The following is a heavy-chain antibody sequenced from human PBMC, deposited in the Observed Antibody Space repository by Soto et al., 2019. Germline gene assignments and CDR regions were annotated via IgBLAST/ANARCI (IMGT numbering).Heavy chain of an antibody. V-gene: IGHV1-69*06. D-gene: IGHD5-18*01. Sequence: QVQLVQSGAEVKKPGSSVKVSCKASGGTFSSYAISWVRQAPGQGLEWMGGIIPIFGTANYAQKFQGRVTITADKSTSTAYMELSSRRSEDTAVDYCARQGLDRYGYEEYDFDYWGQGALVTVSS. CDR1: GGTFSSYA. CDR3: ARQGLDRYGYEEYDFDY. CDR2: IIPIFGTA. J-gene: IGHJ4*02.